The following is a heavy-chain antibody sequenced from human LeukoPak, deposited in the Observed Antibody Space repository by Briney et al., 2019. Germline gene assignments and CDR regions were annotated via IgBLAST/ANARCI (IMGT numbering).Heavy chain of an antibody. CDR1: GGSISSYY. J-gene: IGHJ6*03. Sequence: SETLSLTCTVSGGSISSYYWSWLRQPPGKGLEWIGYIYYSGSTSYNPSLKSRVTISVDTSKNQFSLKLSSVTAADTAVYYCARHGPGKSFYYYYMDVWGKGTTVTVSS. CDR2: IYYSGST. CDR3: ARHGPGKSFYYYYMDV. D-gene: IGHD4-23*01. V-gene: IGHV4-59*01.